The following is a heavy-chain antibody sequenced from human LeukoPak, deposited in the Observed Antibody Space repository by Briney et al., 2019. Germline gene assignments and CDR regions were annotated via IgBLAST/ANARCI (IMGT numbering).Heavy chain of an antibody. D-gene: IGHD1-1*01. V-gene: IGHV3-23*01. CDR3: VAHWRGYYYGMDV. Sequence: GGSLRLSCAASGFTFSSYAMSWVRQAPGKGLEWVSAISGSGSSTYYADSVKGRFTISRDNSKNTLYLQMNSLRAEDTAEYYAVAHWRGYYYGMDVWGQGTTVTVSS. CDR2: ISGSGSST. CDR1: GFTFSSYA. J-gene: IGHJ6*02.